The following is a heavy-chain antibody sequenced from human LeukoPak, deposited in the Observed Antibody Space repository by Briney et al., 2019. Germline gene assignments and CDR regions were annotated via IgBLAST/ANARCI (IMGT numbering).Heavy chain of an antibody. Sequence: SETLSLTCTVSGGSVSNSYWTWIRQSAGKGLEGIGRMYSSGSSNYNPSLKSRTTMSVDTSKNEFSLKLTSVTAADTAVYYCARGGSYFYDYYMDVWGQGATVSVSS. D-gene: IGHD1-26*01. CDR3: ARGGSYFYDYYMDV. V-gene: IGHV4-4*07. J-gene: IGHJ6*03. CDR2: MYSSGSS. CDR1: GGSVSNSY.